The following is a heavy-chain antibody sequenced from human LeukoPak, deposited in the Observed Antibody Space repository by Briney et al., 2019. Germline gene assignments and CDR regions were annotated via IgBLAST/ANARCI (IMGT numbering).Heavy chain of an antibody. V-gene: IGHV3-7*04. CDR2: IQQGGSEK. CDR3: ARVRGGYYFDY. D-gene: IGHD5-24*01. J-gene: IGHJ4*02. Sequence: GGSLRLSCAASGFTFSSYWMTWVRQAPGKGLEWVANIQQGGSEKHYVDSVKGRFTISRDNAKNSLYLQTNSLRAEDTAVYYCARVRGGYYFDYWGQGTLVTVSS. CDR1: GFTFSSYW.